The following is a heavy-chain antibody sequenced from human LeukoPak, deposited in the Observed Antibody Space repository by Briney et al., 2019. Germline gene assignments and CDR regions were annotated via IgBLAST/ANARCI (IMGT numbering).Heavy chain of an antibody. CDR2: INPSGGST. J-gene: IGHJ6*02. V-gene: IGHV1-46*01. D-gene: IGHD3-3*01. Sequence: GASVKVSCKASGYTFTSYYMHWVRQAPGQGLEWMGMINPSGGSTTYAQRFHGRLTMTRDTSTSTVYMELSSLRSEDTAVYYCARGPILLRFLDVWGQGTTVTVSS. CDR3: ARGPILLRFLDV. CDR1: GYTFTSYY.